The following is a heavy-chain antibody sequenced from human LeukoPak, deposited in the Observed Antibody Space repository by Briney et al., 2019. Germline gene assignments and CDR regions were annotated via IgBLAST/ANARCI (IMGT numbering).Heavy chain of an antibody. Sequence: ASVTVSCKASGYTFTGYYTHWVRQAPGQGLEWMGWINPNSGGTNYAQKFQGRVTMTRDTSISTAYMEQSRLRSDDTAVYYCATLLGPFDYWGQGTLVTVSS. J-gene: IGHJ4*02. CDR2: INPNSGGT. CDR1: GYTFTGYY. CDR3: ATLLGPFDY. V-gene: IGHV1-2*02.